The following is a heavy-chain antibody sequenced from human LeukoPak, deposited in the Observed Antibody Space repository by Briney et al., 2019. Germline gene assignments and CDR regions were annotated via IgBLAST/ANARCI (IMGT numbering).Heavy chain of an antibody. CDR2: IKSKTDGGTA. V-gene: IGHV3-15*01. D-gene: IGHD3-3*01. Sequence: GGSLRLSCAASGFTFSNAWMSWVRQAPGKGLEWVGRIKSKTDGGTADYAAPVKGRFTISRDDSKNTLYLQMNSLKTEDTAVYYCTTSYDYDFWSGYYPPFDYWGQGTLVTVSS. CDR1: GFTFSNAW. J-gene: IGHJ4*02. CDR3: TTSYDYDFWSGYYPPFDY.